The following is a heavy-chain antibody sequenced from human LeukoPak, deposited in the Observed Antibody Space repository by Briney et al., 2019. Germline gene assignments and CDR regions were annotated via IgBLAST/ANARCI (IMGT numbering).Heavy chain of an antibody. CDR1: GYTFTSYD. D-gene: IGHD1/OR15-1a*01. CDR3: ARRGPAGQRRTRTNWFDP. V-gene: IGHV1-8*01. J-gene: IGHJ5*02. Sequence: ASVKVSCKASGYTFTSYDINWVRHATGQGLEWMGWMNPNSGNTGYAQKFQGRVTMTRNTSISTAYMELSSLRSEDTAVYYCARRGPAGQRRTRTNWFDPWGQGTLVTVSS. CDR2: MNPNSGNT.